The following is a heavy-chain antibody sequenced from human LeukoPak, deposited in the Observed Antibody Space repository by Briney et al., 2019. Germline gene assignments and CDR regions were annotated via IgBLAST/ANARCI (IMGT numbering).Heavy chain of an antibody. CDR3: ARGWGYSYGSYGYFDY. Sequence: SETLSLTCTVSGGSISSGGYSWSWIRQHPGKGLEWIGYIYYSGSTYYNPSLKSRVTISVDTSKNQFSLKLSSVTAADTAVYYCARGWGYSYGSYGYFDYWGQGTLVTVSS. V-gene: IGHV4-31*03. CDR1: GGSISSGGYS. CDR2: IYYSGST. J-gene: IGHJ4*02. D-gene: IGHD5-18*01.